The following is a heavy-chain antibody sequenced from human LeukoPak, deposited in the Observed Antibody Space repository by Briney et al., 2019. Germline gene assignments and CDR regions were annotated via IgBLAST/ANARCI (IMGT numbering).Heavy chain of an antibody. Sequence: EASVRVSCKASGYTFSAYYMHWVRQAPGQGLEWMGWINPSSGATHYAQKFQGRVTMTTDTSSAIGYMDLRRLSSDDTAVYYCARDRDVGLTDFWGQGTLVTVSS. J-gene: IGHJ4*02. CDR3: ARDRDVGLTDF. CDR2: INPSSGAT. V-gene: IGHV1-2*02. D-gene: IGHD7-27*01. CDR1: GYTFSAYY.